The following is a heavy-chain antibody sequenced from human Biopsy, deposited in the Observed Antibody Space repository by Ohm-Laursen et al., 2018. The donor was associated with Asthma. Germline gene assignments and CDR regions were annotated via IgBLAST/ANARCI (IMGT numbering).Heavy chain of an antibody. D-gene: IGHD2-2*01. CDR3: ARKAGSCISRTCYSLDF. CDR1: GGTFDTYV. Sequence: SVKVSCKSLGGTFDTYVIGWVRQAPGQGLEWMGGINSVFGTTTYPQKLQDRVTITADDSTSTVYMELSSLRSEDTAVYYCARKAGSCISRTCYSLDFWGQGTLVTVSS. CDR2: INSVFGTT. J-gene: IGHJ4*02. V-gene: IGHV1-69*13.